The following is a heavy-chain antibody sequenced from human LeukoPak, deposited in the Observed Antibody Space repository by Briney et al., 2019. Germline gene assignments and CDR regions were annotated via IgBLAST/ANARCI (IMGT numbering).Heavy chain of an antibody. V-gene: IGHV4-59*08. D-gene: IGHD3-10*01. J-gene: IGHJ5*02. CDR1: GGSISSYY. Sequence: SETLSLTCTVSGGSISSYYWTWIRQPPGKGLEWIGYIHYSGSTNYDPSLKSRVTISEDTSKNQFSLKLRSVTAADTAVYYCARGPRFGELLWHWFDPWGQGTLVTVSS. CDR3: ARGPRFGELLWHWFDP. CDR2: IHYSGST.